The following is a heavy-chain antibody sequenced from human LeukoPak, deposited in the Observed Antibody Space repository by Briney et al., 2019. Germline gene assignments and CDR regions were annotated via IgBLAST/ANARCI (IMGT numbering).Heavy chain of an antibody. CDR3: AKGPQLYSGYHPDY. V-gene: IGHV3-23*01. CDR1: GFTFSGSA. J-gene: IGHJ4*02. CDR2: ITGSDDKT. Sequence: GGSLRLSCAASGFTFSGSAMTWVCQAPGKRLQWVSTITGSDDKTYYADSVKGRFTISRDVSKNMVHLHMNSLRVEDTAIYYCAKGPQLYSGYHPDYWGQGTLVTVSS. D-gene: IGHD5-12*01.